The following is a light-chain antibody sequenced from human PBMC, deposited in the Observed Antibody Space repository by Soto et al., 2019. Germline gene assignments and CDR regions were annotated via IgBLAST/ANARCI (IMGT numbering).Light chain of an antibody. CDR2: ENN. J-gene: IGLJ1*01. Sequence: QSVLTQPPSVSEAPGQRVTISCTGSSSNIGAGYEAHWYQQVPGTAPKLLIYENNNRPSGVPDRFSGSKSGTSASLAITGLQAEDDAEYYCQSYDSSLSGYVFATGTKVTVL. CDR3: QSYDSSLSGYV. V-gene: IGLV1-40*01. CDR1: SSNIGAGYE.